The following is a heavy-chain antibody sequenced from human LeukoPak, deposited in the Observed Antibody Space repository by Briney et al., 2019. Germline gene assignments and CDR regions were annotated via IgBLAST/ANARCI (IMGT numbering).Heavy chain of an antibody. D-gene: IGHD2-15*01. CDR3: ARDRGGGHMDV. V-gene: IGHV4-39*02. CDR2: IYYSGIT. CDR1: GGSISSNGYY. J-gene: IGHJ6*03. Sequence: SETLSLTCTVSGGSISSNGYYWGWIRQSPGEGLEWIGNIYYSGITYYNASLKSRVTISVDTSKNQFSLKVRSVTAADTAVYYCARDRGGGHMDVWGKGTTVTISS.